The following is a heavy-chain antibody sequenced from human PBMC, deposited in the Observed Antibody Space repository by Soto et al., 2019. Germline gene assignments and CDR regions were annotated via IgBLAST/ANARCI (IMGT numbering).Heavy chain of an antibody. D-gene: IGHD3-3*01. V-gene: IGHV1-2*04. Sequence: ASVKVSCKASGYAFTGYYMHWVRQAPGQGLEWMGWINPNSGGTNYAQKFQGWVTMTRDTSISTAYMELSRLRSDDTAVYYCSRTTSFPTISPHWYFDLWGRGPLVPVSS. CDR1: GYAFTGYY. CDR3: SRTTSFPTISPHWYFDL. CDR2: INPNSGGT. J-gene: IGHJ2*01.